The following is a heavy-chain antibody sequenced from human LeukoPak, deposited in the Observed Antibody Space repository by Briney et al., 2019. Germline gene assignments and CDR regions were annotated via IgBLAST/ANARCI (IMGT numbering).Heavy chain of an antibody. V-gene: IGHV1-2*02. Sequence: ASVKVSCKASGYTFTGYYMHWVRQAPGQGLEWMGWINPNSGGTNYAQKFQGRVTMTRDTSISTAYMELSRLRSDDTAVYYCARDHARFLEWSYYYYMDVWGKGTTVTVSS. CDR1: GYTFTGYY. D-gene: IGHD3-3*01. CDR2: INPNSGGT. J-gene: IGHJ6*03. CDR3: ARDHARFLEWSYYYYMDV.